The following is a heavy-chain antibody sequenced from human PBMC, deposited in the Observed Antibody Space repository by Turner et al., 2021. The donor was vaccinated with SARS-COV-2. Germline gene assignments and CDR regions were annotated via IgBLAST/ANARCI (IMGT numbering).Heavy chain of an antibody. CDR3: VRGGYGSSPGSAIDS. CDR2: ISWNTYTI. CDR1: GFTVDDYT. J-gene: IGHJ4*02. Sequence: DVHLVESGGGLVQSGRYQTLSCAACGFTVDDYTLGWVRQLPGKDLELVSGISWNTYTIDYGDSVKGRFTISRDNAKNSVYLQMSSLRPEDTAFYYCVRGGYGSSPGSAIDSWGQGTLVTVSS. D-gene: IGHD6-6*01. V-gene: IGHV3-9*01.